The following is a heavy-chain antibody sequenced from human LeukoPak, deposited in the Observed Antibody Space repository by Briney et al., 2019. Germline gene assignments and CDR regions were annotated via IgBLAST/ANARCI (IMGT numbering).Heavy chain of an antibody. CDR3: AKAESYYDSSGYYAH. V-gene: IGHV3-23*01. Sequence: GGSLRLSCAASGFTFSSYAMSWVRQAPGKGLEWVSAISGSGGSTYYADSVKGRFTISRDNSKNTLYLQMNSLRAEDTAVYYCAKAESYYDSSGYYAHWGQGTLVTVSS. CDR2: ISGSGGST. J-gene: IGHJ4*02. CDR1: GFTFSSYA. D-gene: IGHD3-22*01.